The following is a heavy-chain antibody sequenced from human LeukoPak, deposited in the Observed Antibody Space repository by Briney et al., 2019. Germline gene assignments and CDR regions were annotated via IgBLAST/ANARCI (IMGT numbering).Heavy chain of an antibody. CDR3: ARGNPGVLRFLVAYTLFDY. V-gene: IGHV4-31*03. Sequence: SETLSLTCTVSGGSISSGGYYWSWIRQHPGKGLEWIGYIYYSGSTYYNPSLKSRVTISVDTSKNQFSLKLSSVTAADTAVYYCARGNPGVLRFLVAYTLFDYRGQGTPVTDSS. CDR2: IYYSGST. D-gene: IGHD3-3*01. CDR1: GGSISSGGYY. J-gene: IGHJ4*02.